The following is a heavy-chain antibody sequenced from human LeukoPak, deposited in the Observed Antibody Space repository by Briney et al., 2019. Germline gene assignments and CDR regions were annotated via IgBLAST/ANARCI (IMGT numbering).Heavy chain of an antibody. CDR2: INHSGSA. CDR3: ARPRYGSGSLDS. J-gene: IGHJ4*02. D-gene: IGHD3-10*01. CDR1: GGSFSGHY. Sequence: PSETLSLTCAVYGGSFSGHYWTWIRQPPGKGLEWIGEINHSGSATYNPSLNSRVTISVDTSKNQFSLRLSSVTAADTAVYYCARPRYGSGSLDSWGQGTLVTVSS. V-gene: IGHV4-34*01.